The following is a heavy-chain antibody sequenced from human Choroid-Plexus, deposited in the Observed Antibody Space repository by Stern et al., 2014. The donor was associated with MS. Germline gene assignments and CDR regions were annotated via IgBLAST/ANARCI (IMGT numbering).Heavy chain of an antibody. V-gene: IGHV3-30*18. CDR1: GFTLGSRA. Sequence: VQLVESGGGVVQPGRPLRLSCVASGFTLGSRAMHWVRHAPGQGLGWVAGVSYDGRNKYYADSVKGRFTISRDNSQNTLYMQMSSLRPEDTAVYYCAKDRQYLTYFFDHWGQGSLVTVSS. J-gene: IGHJ5*02. D-gene: IGHD2/OR15-2a*01. CDR3: AKDRQYLTYFFDH. CDR2: VSYDGRNK.